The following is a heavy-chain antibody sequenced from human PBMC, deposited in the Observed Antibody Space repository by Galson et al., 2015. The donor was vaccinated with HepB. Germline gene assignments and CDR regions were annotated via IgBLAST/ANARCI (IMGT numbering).Heavy chain of an antibody. V-gene: IGHV4-39*01. Sequence: TLSLTCTVSGGSISSSSYYWGWIRQPPGKGLEWIGSIYYSGSTYYNPSLKSRVTISVDTSKNQFSLKLSSVTAADTAVYYCARGYSYGYFDGMDVWGQGTTVTVSS. D-gene: IGHD5-18*01. CDR2: IYYSGST. J-gene: IGHJ6*02. CDR1: GGSISSSSYY. CDR3: ARGYSYGYFDGMDV.